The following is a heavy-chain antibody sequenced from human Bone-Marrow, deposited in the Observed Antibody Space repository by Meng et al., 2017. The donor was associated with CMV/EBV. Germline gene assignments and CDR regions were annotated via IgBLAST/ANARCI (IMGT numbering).Heavy chain of an antibody. V-gene: IGHV3-73*01. J-gene: IGHJ4*02. Sequence: GGSLRLSCAASGFTFSGSAMHWVRQASGKGLEWVGRIRSKANSYATAYAASVRGRFTISRDDSRNTLYLQMNSLRAEDTAVYYCAKDGCSGGSCYSYFDYWGQGTLVTVSS. CDR3: AKDGCSGGSCYSYFDY. CDR1: GFTFSGSA. CDR2: IRSKANSYAT. D-gene: IGHD2-15*01.